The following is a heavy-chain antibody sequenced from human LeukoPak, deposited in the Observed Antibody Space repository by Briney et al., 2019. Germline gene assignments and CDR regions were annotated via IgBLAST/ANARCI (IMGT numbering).Heavy chain of an antibody. D-gene: IGHD3-10*01. Sequence: SETLSLTCAVYDGSFSGYYWSWIRQPPGKGLEWIGEIYHSGTTNYNPSLKSRVTISVDTSKIQFSLELRSVTAADTAVYFCARGGISYYLDYWGQGTLVTVSS. CDR2: IYHSGTT. CDR3: ARGGISYYLDY. V-gene: IGHV4-34*01. CDR1: DGSFSGYY. J-gene: IGHJ4*02.